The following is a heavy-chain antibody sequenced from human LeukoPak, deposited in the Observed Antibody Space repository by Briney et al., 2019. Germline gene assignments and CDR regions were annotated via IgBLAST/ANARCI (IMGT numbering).Heavy chain of an antibody. CDR2: ITGGGGT. Sequence: GGSLRLSCAASGFTFSNYVMSWVRQGPGKELEWVAAITGGGGTYYAASVKGRFTISRDNSKNTVFLQMSSLRAEDTAIYYCAKAGYLHDTSGNYYYYDYWGQGTRVTVSS. D-gene: IGHD3-22*01. V-gene: IGHV3-23*01. CDR1: GFTFSNYV. CDR3: AKAGYLHDTSGNYYYYDY. J-gene: IGHJ4*02.